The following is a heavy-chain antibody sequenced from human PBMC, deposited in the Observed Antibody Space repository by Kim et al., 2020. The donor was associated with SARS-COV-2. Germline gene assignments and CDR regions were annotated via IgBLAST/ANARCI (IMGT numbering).Heavy chain of an antibody. V-gene: IGHV1-69*13. Sequence: SVKVSCKASGGTFSSYAISWVRQAPGQGLEWMGGIIPIFGTANYAQKFQGRVTITADESTSTAYMELSSLRSEDTAVYYCARVGYGGNSGAFDIWGQGTMVTVSS. CDR1: GGTFSSYA. J-gene: IGHJ3*02. D-gene: IGHD4-17*01. CDR3: ARVGYGGNSGAFDI. CDR2: IIPIFGTA.